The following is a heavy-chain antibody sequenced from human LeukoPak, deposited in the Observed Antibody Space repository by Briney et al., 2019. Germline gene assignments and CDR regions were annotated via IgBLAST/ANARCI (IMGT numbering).Heavy chain of an antibody. CDR2: TYYRSKWYN. J-gene: IGHJ4*02. CDR3: ARGITMVRGVIPPVFDY. D-gene: IGHD3-10*01. Sequence: SQTLSLTCAISVDSVSSNSAAWSWIRQSPSRGLEWLGRTYYRSKWYNDYAVSVKSRITINPDTSKNQFSLQLNSVTPEDTAVYYCARGITMVRGVIPPVFDYWGQGTLVTVSS. V-gene: IGHV6-1*01. CDR1: VDSVSSNSAA.